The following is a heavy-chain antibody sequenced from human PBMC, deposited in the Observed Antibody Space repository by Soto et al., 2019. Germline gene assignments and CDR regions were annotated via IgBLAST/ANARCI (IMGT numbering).Heavy chain of an antibody. CDR3: AGPMRVGAHTRTVG. CDR2: INSDGSST. CDR1: VCTFSSYW. V-gene: IGHV3-74*01. J-gene: IGHJ4*02. D-gene: IGHD1-26*01. Sequence: XRSLRLSCASSVCTFSSYWMHWVGESPGKWLVWVSRINSDGSSTSYADHVKGRFTISRDNAKNTLYLHMNSLRAEDTAVYYCAGPMRVGAHTRTVGWGQGTLVIVSS.